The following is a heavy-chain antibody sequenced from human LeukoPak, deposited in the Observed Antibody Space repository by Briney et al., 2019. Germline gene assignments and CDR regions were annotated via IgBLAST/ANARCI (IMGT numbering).Heavy chain of an antibody. D-gene: IGHD2-2*01. CDR1: GFTFDDYA. Sequence: GGSLRLSCAASGFTFDDYAMHWVRQAPGKGLEWVSGISWNSGSIGYADSVKGRFTISRDNAKISLYLQMNSLRAEDMALYYCAKDSSSTGGDYFDYWGQGTLVTVSS. V-gene: IGHV3-9*03. CDR2: ISWNSGSI. CDR3: AKDSSSTGGDYFDY. J-gene: IGHJ4*02.